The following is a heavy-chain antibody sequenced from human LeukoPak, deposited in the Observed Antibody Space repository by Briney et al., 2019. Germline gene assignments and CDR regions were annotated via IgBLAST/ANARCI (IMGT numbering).Heavy chain of an antibody. CDR1: GGSISSSSYY. D-gene: IGHD3-22*01. Sequence: SETLSLTCTVSGGSISSSSYYWGWIRQPPGKGLEWIGSIYYSGSTYYNPSLKSRVTISVDTSKNQFSLKLSSVTAADTAVYYCARARYYYDSSGYYGGYFDYWGQGTLVTVSS. CDR2: IYYSGST. V-gene: IGHV4-39*07. CDR3: ARARYYYDSSGYYGGYFDY. J-gene: IGHJ4*02.